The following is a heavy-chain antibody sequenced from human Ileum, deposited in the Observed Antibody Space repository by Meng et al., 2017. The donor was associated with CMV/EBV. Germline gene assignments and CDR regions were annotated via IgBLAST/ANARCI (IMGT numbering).Heavy chain of an antibody. CDR3: ARIAASYYYYGMDV. CDR2: ISAYNGNT. Sequence: ASVKVSCKASGYTFTSYGISWVRQAPGQGLEWMGWISAYNGNTNYAQKLQGRFTMTTDTSTSTAYMELRSLRSDDTAVYYCARIAASYYYYGMDVWGQGTTVTVSS. D-gene: IGHD6-6*01. CDR1: GYTFTSYG. J-gene: IGHJ6*02. V-gene: IGHV1-18*01.